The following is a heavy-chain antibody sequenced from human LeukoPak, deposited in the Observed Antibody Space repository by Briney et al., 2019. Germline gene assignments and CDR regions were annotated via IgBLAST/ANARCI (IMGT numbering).Heavy chain of an antibody. CDR2: IYHSGST. D-gene: IGHD1-1*01. V-gene: IGHV4-38-2*01. CDR1: GYSISSGYY. J-gene: IGHJ4*02. CDR3: ARERVQLCFLDY. Sequence: SETLSLTCAVSGYSISSGYYWGWIRQPPGKGLERIGSIYHSGSTYYNPSLKSRVTISVDTSKNQFSLKLSSVTAADTAVYYCARERVQLCFLDYWGQGTLVSISS.